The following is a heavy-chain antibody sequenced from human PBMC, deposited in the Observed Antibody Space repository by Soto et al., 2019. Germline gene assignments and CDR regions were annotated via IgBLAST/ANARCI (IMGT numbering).Heavy chain of an antibody. J-gene: IGHJ4*02. CDR3: AKDRHYYDSSGNFDY. V-gene: IGHV3-9*01. D-gene: IGHD3-22*01. CDR1: GFTFDDYA. CDR2: ISWNSGSI. Sequence: EVQVVESGGGLVQPGRSLRLSCAASGFTFDDYAMHWVRQAPGKGLEWVSGISWNSGSIGYADSVKGRFTISRDNAKNSLYLQMNSLRAEDTALYYCAKDRHYYDSSGNFDYWGQRTLVTVSS.